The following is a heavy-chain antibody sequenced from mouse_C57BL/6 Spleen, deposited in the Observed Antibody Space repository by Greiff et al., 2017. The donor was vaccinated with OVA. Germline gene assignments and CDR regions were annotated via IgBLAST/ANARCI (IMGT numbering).Heavy chain of an antibody. CDR3: ANSGPYAMDY. Sequence: QVQLQQPGAELVRPGTSVKLSCKASGYTFTSYWMHWVKQRPGQGLEWIGVIDPSDSYTNYNQKFKGKATLTVDTSSSTAYMQLSSLTSEDSAVYYCANSGPYAMDYWGQGTSVTVSS. V-gene: IGHV1-59*01. J-gene: IGHJ4*01. CDR1: GYTFTSYW. CDR2: IDPSDSYT.